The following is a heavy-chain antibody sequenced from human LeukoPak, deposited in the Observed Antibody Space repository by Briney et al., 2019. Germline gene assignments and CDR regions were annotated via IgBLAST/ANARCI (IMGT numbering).Heavy chain of an antibody. V-gene: IGHV3-21*01. CDR1: GFTFSSYS. CDR3: AREGPINYGDLDY. J-gene: IGHJ4*02. D-gene: IGHD4-17*01. CDR2: ISGSGSYI. Sequence: PGGSQRLSCAASGFTFSSYSMNWVRQAPGKGLEWVSSISGSGSYIFHADSVKGRFTISRDNAQNSLYLQMNSLRAEDTAVYYCAREGPINYGDLDYRGPGNLVTVSS.